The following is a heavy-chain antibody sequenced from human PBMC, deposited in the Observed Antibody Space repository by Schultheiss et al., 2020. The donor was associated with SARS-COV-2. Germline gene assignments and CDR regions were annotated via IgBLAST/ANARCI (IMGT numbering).Heavy chain of an antibody. CDR3: ARGSSWGFDY. V-gene: IGHV3-74*01. J-gene: IGHJ4*02. CDR1: GFTFSSYW. D-gene: IGHD7-27*01. CDR2: ISYDGGST. Sequence: GGSLRLSCAASGFTFSSYWMHWVRQAPGKGLVWVSHISYDGGSTSYADSVRGRFTISRDNSKNTLYLQVNSVRVEDTGVYYGARGSSWGFDYWGQGTLVTVSS.